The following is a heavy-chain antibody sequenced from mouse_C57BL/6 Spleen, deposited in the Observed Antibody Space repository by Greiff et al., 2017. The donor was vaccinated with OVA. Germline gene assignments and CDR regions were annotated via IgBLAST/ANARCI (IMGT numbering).Heavy chain of an antibody. Sequence: VQLQQPGAELVKPGASVKMSCKASGYTFTSYWITWVKQRPGQGLEWIGDIYPGSGSTNYNEKFKSKATLTVDTSSSTAYMQLSSLTSEDSAVYYCARPPLLYYYAMDYWGQGTSVTVSS. D-gene: IGHD2-1*01. V-gene: IGHV1-55*01. CDR3: ARPPLLYYYAMDY. J-gene: IGHJ4*01. CDR1: GYTFTSYW. CDR2: IYPGSGST.